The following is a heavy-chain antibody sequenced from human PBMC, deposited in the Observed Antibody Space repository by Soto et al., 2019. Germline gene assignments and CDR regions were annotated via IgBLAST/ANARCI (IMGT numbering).Heavy chain of an antibody. CDR3: ARVTGHYYYGMDV. CDR2: IYHSGST. Sequence: QVQLQESGPGLVKPSGTLSLTCAVSGGSISSSNWWSWVRQPPGKGLEWIGEIYHSGSTNYNPSLKSRATXSXDXXKNQFSLKLSSVTAADTAVYYCARVTGHYYYGMDVWGQGTTVTVSS. D-gene: IGHD3-10*01. J-gene: IGHJ6*02. CDR1: GGSISSSNW. V-gene: IGHV4-4*02.